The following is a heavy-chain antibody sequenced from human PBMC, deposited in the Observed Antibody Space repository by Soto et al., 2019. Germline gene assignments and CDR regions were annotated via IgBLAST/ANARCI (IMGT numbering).Heavy chain of an antibody. D-gene: IGHD5-12*01. CDR2: IVPIVDTS. CDR1: GGTFSSYA. CDR3: VRVVAIPGYPDN. J-gene: IGHJ4*02. Sequence: QVQLVQSGAEVRQPASSVKVSCKTSGGTFSSYAISWVRQAPGQGLEWMGWIVPIVDTSTYAQKFQGRVTITADESASTVYMELSSLGSDDTAVYYCVRVVAIPGYPDNWGQGTLVTVSS. V-gene: IGHV1-69*11.